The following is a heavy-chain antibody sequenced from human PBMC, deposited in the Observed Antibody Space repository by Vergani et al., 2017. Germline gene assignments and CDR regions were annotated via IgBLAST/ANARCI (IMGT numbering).Heavy chain of an antibody. CDR2: IYTSGST. Sequence: QVQLQESGPGLVKPSQTLSLTCTVSGGSISSGSYYWSWIRQPAGKGLEWIGRIYTSGSTNYNPSLKSRVTMSVDTSKNQFSLKLSSVTAADTAVYYCASIEWYGSGSSVTDYWGQGTLVTVSS. J-gene: IGHJ4*02. V-gene: IGHV4-61*02. D-gene: IGHD3-10*01. CDR3: ASIEWYGSGSSVTDY. CDR1: GGSISSGSYY.